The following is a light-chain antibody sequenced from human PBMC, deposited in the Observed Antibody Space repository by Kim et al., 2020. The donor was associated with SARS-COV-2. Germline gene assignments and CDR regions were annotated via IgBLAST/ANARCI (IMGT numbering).Light chain of an antibody. V-gene: IGLV3-1*01. CDR2: QDD. CDR3: QSWDSGAVV. Sequence: SYELTQPPSESVSPGQTASITCSGDNLGNKYISWYQKKSGQSPVVVIFQDDKRPSGIPERFSGSTSDNTATLTISGTQARDEADYYCQSWDSGAVVFGGG. J-gene: IGLJ2*01. CDR1: NLGNKY.